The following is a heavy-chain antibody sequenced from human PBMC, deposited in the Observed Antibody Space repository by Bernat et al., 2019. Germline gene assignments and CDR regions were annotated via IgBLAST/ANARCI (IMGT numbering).Heavy chain of an antibody. J-gene: IGHJ4*02. Sequence: QLQLQASGPGLVKPSETLSLTCTVSGGSISSSSYYWGWIRQPPGKGLEWIGSIYYSGSTYYNPSLKSRVTISVDTSKNQFSLKLSSVTAADTAVYYCARQPDTANFDYWGQGTLVTVSS. CDR3: ARQPDTANFDY. V-gene: IGHV4-39*01. CDR2: IYYSGST. D-gene: IGHD5-18*01. CDR1: GGSISSSSYY.